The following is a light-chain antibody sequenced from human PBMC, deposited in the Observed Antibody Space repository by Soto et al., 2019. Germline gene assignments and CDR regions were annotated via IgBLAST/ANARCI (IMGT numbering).Light chain of an antibody. CDR1: SSNIGAGYD. V-gene: IGLV1-40*01. Sequence: QSVLTQPPSVSGAPGQRVTISCTGSSSNIGAGYDVHWYQQLPGTAPKLLIYGNTNRPSGVPDRFSASKSGTSASLAITGLQAEDEADYYCQSYDSSLSGFVVFGGGTKLTVL. CDR2: GNT. J-gene: IGLJ2*01. CDR3: QSYDSSLSGFVV.